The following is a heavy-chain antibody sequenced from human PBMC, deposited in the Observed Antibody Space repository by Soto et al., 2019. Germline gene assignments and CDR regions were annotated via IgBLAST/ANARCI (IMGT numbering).Heavy chain of an antibody. Sequence: PGGSLRLSCTTSGFTFPDYPMSWFRQAPGKGLEWVGFIKSKAFGGTSECAPSVKGRFTISRDDSRNIAYLQMDSLKPEDTAVYYCNRRGGGFWSGYTMDVWGQGPTVTVYS. CDR1: GFTFPDYP. D-gene: IGHD3-3*01. V-gene: IGHV3-49*03. CDR3: NRRGGGFWSGYTMDV. J-gene: IGHJ6*02. CDR2: IKSKAFGGTS.